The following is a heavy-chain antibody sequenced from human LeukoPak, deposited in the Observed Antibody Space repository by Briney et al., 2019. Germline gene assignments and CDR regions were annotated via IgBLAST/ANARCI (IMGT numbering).Heavy chain of an antibody. J-gene: IGHJ4*02. V-gene: IGHV3-21*01. D-gene: IGHD4-17*01. CDR2: ISSSSSYI. CDR1: GFTFSSYS. CDR3: ARQGATVTTFDY. Sequence: GSLRLSCAASGFTFSSYSMNWVRQAPGKGLEWVSSISSSSSYIYYADSVKGRFTISRDNAKNSLYLQMNSLRAEDTAVYYCARQGATVTTFDYWGQGTLVTVSS.